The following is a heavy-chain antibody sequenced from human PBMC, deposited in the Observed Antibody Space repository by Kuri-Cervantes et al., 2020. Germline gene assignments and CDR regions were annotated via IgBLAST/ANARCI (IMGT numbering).Heavy chain of an antibody. Sequence: SETLSLTCTVSGGSISSGGYYWSWIRQHPGKGLEWIGYIYYSGSTYYNPSLKSRVTISVDTSKNQFSLKLSSVTAADTAVYYCARDKYGSGSFGMDVWGQGTTVTVSS. D-gene: IGHD3-10*01. V-gene: IGHV4-31*03. CDR2: IYYSGST. CDR3: ARDKYGSGSFGMDV. J-gene: IGHJ6*02. CDR1: GGSISSGGYY.